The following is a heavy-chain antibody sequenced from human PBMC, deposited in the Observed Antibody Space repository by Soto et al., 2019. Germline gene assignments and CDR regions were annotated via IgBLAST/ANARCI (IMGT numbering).Heavy chain of an antibody. CDR3: ATGSGWYSPDY. V-gene: IGHV3-74*01. J-gene: IGHJ4*02. CDR2: IDNDGSSR. Sequence: PGGSLRLSCAASGFTFSSNWMHWVRQGPGKGLVWVSRIDNDGSSRDYADSVKGRFTISRDNAKNTLYLEISSLRAEDTAVYYCATGSGWYSPDYWGQGTLVTVSS. CDR1: GFTFSSNW. D-gene: IGHD6-19*01.